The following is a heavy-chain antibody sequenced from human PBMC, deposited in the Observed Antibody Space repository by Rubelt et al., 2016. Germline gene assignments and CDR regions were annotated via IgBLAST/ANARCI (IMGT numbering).Heavy chain of an antibody. Sequence: QVQLQESGPGLVKPSETLSLTCTVAGGSITNYYGTWIRQPPGKGLEWIGEINHSGSTNYNPSLKSRVTITVDTSRNQFSRMLSPVTAADTAVYYCARAKEMATTEVDAFDIWGQGTLVTVSS. CDR2: INHSGST. CDR1: GGSITNYY. D-gene: IGHD5-24*01. V-gene: IGHV4-59*13. CDR3: ARAKEMATTEVDAFDI. J-gene: IGHJ3*02.